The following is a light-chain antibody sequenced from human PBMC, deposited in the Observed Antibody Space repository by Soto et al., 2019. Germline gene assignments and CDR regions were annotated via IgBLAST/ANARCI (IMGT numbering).Light chain of an antibody. J-gene: IGLJ3*02. Sequence: QSVLTQPPSVSGAPGRRVTISCTGSSSNIGAGYDVHWYQHLPGTAPKLLIYDNSHRPSGVPDRFSGSKSGTSASLAITGLQAEDEADYYCQSYDNSLSALVFGGGTKVTVL. V-gene: IGLV1-40*01. CDR2: DNS. CDR3: QSYDNSLSALV. CDR1: SSNIGAGYD.